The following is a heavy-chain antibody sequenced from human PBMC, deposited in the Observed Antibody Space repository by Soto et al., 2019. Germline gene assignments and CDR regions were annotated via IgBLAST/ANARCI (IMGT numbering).Heavy chain of an antibody. V-gene: IGHV1-18*01. J-gene: IGHJ5*02. CDR1: GYTFTIYG. Sequence: ASVKVSCKASGYTFTIYGISWVLQAPGQGLEWMGWISAYNGNTNYAQKLQGRVTMTTDTSTSTAYMELRSLRSDDTAAYYCARGDDFGSGYYSWFYPWGQGNLVTVAS. CDR3: ARGDDFGSGYYSWFYP. D-gene: IGHD3-3*01. CDR2: ISAYNGNT.